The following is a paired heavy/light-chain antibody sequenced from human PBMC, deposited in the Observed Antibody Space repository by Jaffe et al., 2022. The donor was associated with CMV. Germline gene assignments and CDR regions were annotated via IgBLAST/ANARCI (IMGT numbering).Heavy chain of an antibody. CDR2: IGRSGGSI. D-gene: IGHD5-12*01. CDR1: GFTFSNYA. V-gene: IGHV3-48*03. CDR3: ARDFPPEDEPTTPVIFDY. Sequence: EVQLVESGGGLVQPGGSLRLSCAASGFTFSNYAMNWVRQAPGKGLEWVSYIGRSGGSIYYADSVKGRFTISRDNAKKSLYMLMNSLTAEDTAVYYCARDFPPEDEPTTPVIFDYWGQGTLVTVSS. J-gene: IGHJ4*02.
Light chain of an antibody. V-gene: IGKV1-33*01. CDR3: QQYDHLPIT. CDR2: DAS. CDR1: QDISNH. J-gene: IGKJ5*01. Sequence: DIQMTQSPSSLSASVGDRVTITCQASQDISNHLNWYQQKPGKAPKFLIYDASNLEMGVPLRFSGSGSGTDFTLTISSLQPEDIATYYCQQYDHLPITFGQGTRLDIK.